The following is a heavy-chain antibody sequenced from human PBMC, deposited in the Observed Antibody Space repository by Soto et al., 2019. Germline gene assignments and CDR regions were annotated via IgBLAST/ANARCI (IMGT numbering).Heavy chain of an antibody. D-gene: IGHD4-17*01. V-gene: IGHV3-23*01. J-gene: IGHJ6*02. CDR3: AKDDYGDYVYYYGMDV. CDR1: GFTFSSYA. Sequence: ESGGGLVQPGGSLRLSCAASGFTFSSYAMSWVRQAPGKGLEWVSAISGSGGSTYYADSVKGRFTISRDNSKNTLYLQMNSLRAEDTAVYYCAKDDYGDYVYYYGMDVWGQGTTVTVSS. CDR2: ISGSGGST.